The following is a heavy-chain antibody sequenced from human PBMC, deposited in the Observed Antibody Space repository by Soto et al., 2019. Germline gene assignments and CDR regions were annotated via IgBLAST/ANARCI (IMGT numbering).Heavy chain of an antibody. CDR3: ARVVISGSYLDY. D-gene: IGHD1-26*01. J-gene: IGHJ4*02. CDR1: GFTFSDYY. V-gene: IGHV3-11*05. CDR2: ISSSTSHT. Sequence: GGSLRLSCAVSGFTFSDYYMTWIRQAPGKGLEWVSYISSSTSHTNYADSVKGRFTISRDNAKNSLFLQMNSLRAEDTAVYYCARVVISGSYLDYWGQGTLVTVSS.